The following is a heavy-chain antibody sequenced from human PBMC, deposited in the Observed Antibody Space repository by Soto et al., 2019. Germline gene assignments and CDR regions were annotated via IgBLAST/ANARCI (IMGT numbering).Heavy chain of an antibody. J-gene: IGHJ4*02. Sequence: PGGSLRLSCAASGFTFSSYAMSWVRQAPGKGLEWVSSISGSGGDTHYADSVKGRFTISRDNSKNKLYLQMNSLRAEDTAVYYCAKDGGYEFDSWGQGTLVTVYS. CDR3: AKDGGYEFDS. V-gene: IGHV3-23*01. D-gene: IGHD5-12*01. CDR2: ISGSGGDT. CDR1: GFTFSSYA.